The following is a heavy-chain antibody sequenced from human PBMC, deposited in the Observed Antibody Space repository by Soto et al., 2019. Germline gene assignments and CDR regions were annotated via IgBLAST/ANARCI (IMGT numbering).Heavy chain of an antibody. CDR3: ARERPITILLGVIINYYYYGMDV. V-gene: IGHV4-34*01. CDR1: GGSFSGYY. Sequence: SETLSLTCAVYGGSFSGYYWSWIRQPPGKGLEWIGEINHSGSTNYNPSLKSRVTISVDTSKNQFSLKLSSVTAADTAVYYCARERPITILLGVIINYYYYGMDVWGQGITVTVFS. D-gene: IGHD3-3*01. CDR2: INHSGST. J-gene: IGHJ6*02.